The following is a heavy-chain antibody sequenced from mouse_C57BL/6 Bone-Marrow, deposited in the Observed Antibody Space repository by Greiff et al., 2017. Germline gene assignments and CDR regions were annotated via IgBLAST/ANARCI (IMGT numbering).Heavy chain of an antibody. CDR1: GFTFSSYA. CDR2: ISDGGSYT. V-gene: IGHV5-4*01. Sequence: EVQRVESGGGLVKPGGSLKLSCAASGFTFSSYAMSWVRQTPEKRLEWVATISDGGSYTYYPDNVKGRFTISRDNAKNNLYLQMSHLKSEDTAMYYCARDKGDSNYDYWGQGTTLTVSS. D-gene: IGHD2-5*01. CDR3: ARDKGDSNYDY. J-gene: IGHJ2*01.